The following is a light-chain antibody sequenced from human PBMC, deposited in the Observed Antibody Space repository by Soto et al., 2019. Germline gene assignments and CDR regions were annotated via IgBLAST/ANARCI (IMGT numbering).Light chain of an antibody. J-gene: IGLJ1*01. CDR1: SSDVGGYNY. V-gene: IGLV2-14*01. Sequence: QSVLTQPAPVSGSPGQSITISCTGTSSDVGGYNYVSWYQQHPGKAPKLMIYEVSNRPSGVSNRFSGSKSGNTASLTISGLQAEDEADYYCSSYTSSSTLEVFGTGTNVTVL. CDR3: SSYTSSSTLEV. CDR2: EVS.